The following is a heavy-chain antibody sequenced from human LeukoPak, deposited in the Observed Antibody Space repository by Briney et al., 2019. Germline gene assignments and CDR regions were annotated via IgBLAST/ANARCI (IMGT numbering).Heavy chain of an antibody. D-gene: IGHD6-19*01. Sequence: SETLSLTCTVSGGSISSSTYYWGWIRQPPGKGLEWIGSIYYSGSTYYNPSPKSRVTISVDTSRNQFSLKLSSVTAADTAVYYCARLEREQWLDFDYWGQGTLVTVSS. V-gene: IGHV4-39*01. CDR1: GGSISSSTYY. CDR3: ARLEREQWLDFDY. J-gene: IGHJ4*02. CDR2: IYYSGST.